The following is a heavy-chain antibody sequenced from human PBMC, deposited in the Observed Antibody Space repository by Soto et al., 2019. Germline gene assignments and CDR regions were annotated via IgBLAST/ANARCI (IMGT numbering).Heavy chain of an antibody. CDR2: VYYTGST. V-gene: IGHV4-61*08. J-gene: IGHJ4*02. CDR3: AKYRRTQAEGFTLDY. D-gene: IGHD2-2*01. Sequence: SETLSLTCTVSGGSISIGGYYWSCIRQHPGRGLEWIGYVYYTGSTTYNPSLESRVTMSIDTSKNQFSLKLSSVNAADTAVYYCAKYRRTQAEGFTLDYWGQGTLVTVSS. CDR1: GGSISIGGYY.